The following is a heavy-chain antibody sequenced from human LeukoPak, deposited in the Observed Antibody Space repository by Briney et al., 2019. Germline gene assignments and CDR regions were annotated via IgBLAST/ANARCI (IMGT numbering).Heavy chain of an antibody. J-gene: IGHJ5*02. D-gene: IGHD3-16*01. V-gene: IGHV3-7*02. CDR2: IREDGSRQ. CDR1: GFTFSSYW. CDR3: ARGFAVNWFDP. Sequence: GGSLRLSCATSGFTFSSYWMTWVRQAPGTGLEWVANIREDGSRQHYIDSVKGRFTISRDNAKSSLYLQMNSLTTEDTAVYYCARGFAVNWFDPWGQGTLVTVSS.